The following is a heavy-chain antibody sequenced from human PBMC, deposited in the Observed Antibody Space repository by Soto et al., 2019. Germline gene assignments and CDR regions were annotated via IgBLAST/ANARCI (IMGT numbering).Heavy chain of an antibody. CDR1: GFTFSSYG. CDR2: ISYDGSNK. V-gene: IGHV3-30*18. Sequence: LRRSWSASGFTFSSYGMHWVRQAPGKGLEWVAVISYDGSNKYYTGFVKVRFTISRDNSKNTLYLQMNSLRAEDTAVYYCAKNEGDALFGYCGQGTPVSVCS. D-gene: IGHD2-21*02. J-gene: IGHJ4*02. CDR3: AKNEGDALFGY.